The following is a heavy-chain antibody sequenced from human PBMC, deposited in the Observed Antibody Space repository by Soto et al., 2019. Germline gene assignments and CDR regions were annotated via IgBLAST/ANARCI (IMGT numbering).Heavy chain of an antibody. D-gene: IGHD2-21*01. CDR3: AKPRDLGKCGECPDSVPVDP. CDR1: GFSFDDYA. CDR2: VSWNSGNI. Sequence: EVQLVESGGALVQPGGSLGLSCAASGFSFDDYAMHWVRLAPGKGLEWVSGVSWNSGNIAYADSVGGRFTISRDNAKNSVHLQMNSLRGDDTALYYCAKPRDLGKCGECPDSVPVDPWGQGTLVTASS. J-gene: IGHJ5*02. V-gene: IGHV3-9*01.